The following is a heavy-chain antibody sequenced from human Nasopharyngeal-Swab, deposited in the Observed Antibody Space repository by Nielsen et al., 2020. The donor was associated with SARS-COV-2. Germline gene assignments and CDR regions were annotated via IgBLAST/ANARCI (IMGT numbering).Heavy chain of an antibody. J-gene: IGHJ4*02. V-gene: IGHV3-15*01. CDR3: TRHQGRRFFDY. CDR2: IQSKSAGGAT. CDR1: GFIFSSTW. Sequence: GGSLRLSCVTSGFIFSSTWMTWVRQAPGKGLEWVGRIQSKSAGGATDYAEPVKGRFTISRDDSKNTVYLQMNSLKTEDTAVYYCTRHQGRRFFDYWGQGTLVTVSP.